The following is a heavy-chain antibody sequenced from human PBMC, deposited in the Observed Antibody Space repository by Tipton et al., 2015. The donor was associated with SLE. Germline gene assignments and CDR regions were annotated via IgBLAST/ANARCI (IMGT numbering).Heavy chain of an antibody. CDR2: IYYNGKT. D-gene: IGHD1-26*01. Sequence: TLSLTCTVSGASISSGTYYWSWIRQHPGKGLEWIGHIYYNGKTFYNPSLKSRVTISYDTSRNQFSLKLNSVTAADTAVYYCARTSGNFPFDYWGQGNLVTVSS. CDR3: ARTSGNFPFDY. V-gene: IGHV4-30-4*08. CDR1: GASISSGTYY. J-gene: IGHJ4*02.